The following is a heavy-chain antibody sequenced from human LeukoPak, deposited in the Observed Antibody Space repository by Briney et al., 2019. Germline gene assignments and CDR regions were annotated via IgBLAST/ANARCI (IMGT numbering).Heavy chain of an antibody. CDR1: GFTFSSYS. V-gene: IGHV3-21*01. CDR3: ARAAIVGGAFDI. CDR2: ISSSSSYI. D-gene: IGHD1-26*01. Sequence: GGSLRLSCAASGFTFSSYSVNWVRQAPGKGLEWVSSISSSSSYIYYAASVKGRFTISRDNAKNSLYLQMNSLRAEDTAVYYCARAAIVGGAFDIWGQGTMVTVSS. J-gene: IGHJ3*02.